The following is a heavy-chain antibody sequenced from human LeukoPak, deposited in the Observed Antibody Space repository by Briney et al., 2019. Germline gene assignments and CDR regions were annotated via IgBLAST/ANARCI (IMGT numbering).Heavy chain of an antibody. V-gene: IGHV1-18*01. D-gene: IGHD3-22*01. CDR3: ARARGDNSSGYYRY. CDR1: GYTFTNYG. J-gene: IGHJ4*02. Sequence: ASVKVSCKASGYTFTNYGISWVRQAPGQGLEGMGWISADNGNTSYAQKLQGRVTMTTDTSTSTAYMELRSLRSDDTAVYYCARARGDNSSGYYRYWGQGTLVTVSS. CDR2: ISADNGNT.